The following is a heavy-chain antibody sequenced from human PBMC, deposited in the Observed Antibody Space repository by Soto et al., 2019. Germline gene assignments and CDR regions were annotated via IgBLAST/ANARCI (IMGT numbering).Heavy chain of an antibody. CDR3: ARLSNWFDP. J-gene: IGHJ5*02. V-gene: IGHV4-59*01. CDR2: IYYSGST. Sequence: SETLSLTCTVSGGSIISYYWSWIRQPPGKGLEWIGYIYYSGSTNYNPSLKSRVTISVDTSKNQFSLKLSSVTAADTAVYYCARLSNWFDPWGQGTQVTVSS. CDR1: GGSIISYY.